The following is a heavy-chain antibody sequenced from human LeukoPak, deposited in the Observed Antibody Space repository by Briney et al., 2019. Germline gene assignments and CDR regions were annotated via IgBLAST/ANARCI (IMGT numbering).Heavy chain of an antibody. CDR2: ISSSSDTI. J-gene: IGHJ3*02. D-gene: IGHD5-24*01. CDR1: GFTFRSYS. CDR3: ARVNLGWRGAFDI. V-gene: IGHV3-48*01. Sequence: GGSLRLSCAASGFTFRSYSMNWVRQAPGKGLEWVSYISSSSDTIYYADSVKGRFTISRDNAKNSLYLQMNSLRAEDTAVYYCARVNLGWRGAFDIWGQGTMVTVSS.